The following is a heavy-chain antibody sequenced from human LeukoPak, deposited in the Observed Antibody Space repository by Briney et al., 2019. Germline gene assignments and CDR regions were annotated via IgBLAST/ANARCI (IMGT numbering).Heavy chain of an antibody. Sequence: GGSQTLSCAASGFTFSSYAMSWVRQAPGKGLEWVSAISGSGGSTYYADSVKGRFTISRDNSKNTLYLQMNSLRAEDTAVYYCAKMPTPVWWLRPVGAFDIGGQGTMVTVSS. J-gene: IGHJ3*02. CDR2: ISGSGGST. CDR3: AKMPTPVWWLRPVGAFDI. V-gene: IGHV3-23*01. CDR1: GFTFSSYA. D-gene: IGHD5-12*01.